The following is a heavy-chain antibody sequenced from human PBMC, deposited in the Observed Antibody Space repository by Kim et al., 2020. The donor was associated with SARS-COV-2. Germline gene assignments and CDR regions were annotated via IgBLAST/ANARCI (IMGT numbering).Heavy chain of an antibody. V-gene: IGHV3-30*18. D-gene: IGHD6-13*01. CDR2: ISYDGSNK. CDR3: AKDTDSSSWYPRVYNWFDP. CDR1: GFTFSSYG. J-gene: IGHJ5*02. Sequence: GGSLRLSCAASGFTFSSYGMHWVRQAPGKGLEWVAVISYDGSNKYYAVSVKGRFTISRDNSKNTLYLQMNSLRAEDTAVYYCAKDTDSSSWYPRVYNWFDPWGQGTLVTVSS.